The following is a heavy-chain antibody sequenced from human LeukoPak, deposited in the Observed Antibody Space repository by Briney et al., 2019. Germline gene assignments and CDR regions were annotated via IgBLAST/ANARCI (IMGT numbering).Heavy chain of an antibody. D-gene: IGHD2-15*01. CDR1: GFTVSSNY. J-gene: IGHJ4*02. V-gene: IGHV3-66*02. CDR2: IYSGGST. Sequence: PGGSLRLSCAASGFTVSSNYMSGVRQAPGKGLEWVSGIYSGGSTYYSDPVNDRFTISRDNSKNTLYLQMNSLRAEDTAVYYCARGGPEKYYFDYWGQGTLVTVSS. CDR3: ARGGPEKYYFDY.